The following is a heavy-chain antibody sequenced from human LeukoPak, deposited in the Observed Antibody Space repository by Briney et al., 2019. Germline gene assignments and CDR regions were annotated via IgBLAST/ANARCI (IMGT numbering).Heavy chain of an antibody. CDR1: GGSIGSSSYY. CDR3: ARLRGTMVQI. J-gene: IGHJ3*02. Sequence: PSETLSLTCTVSGGSIGSSSYYWGWIRQPPGKGLECIGSMYYSGSTNYNPSLKSRVTISVDTSKNQFSLKLSSVTAADTAVYYCARLRGTMVQIWGQGTMVTVSS. V-gene: IGHV4-39*01. CDR2: MYYSGST. D-gene: IGHD3-10*01.